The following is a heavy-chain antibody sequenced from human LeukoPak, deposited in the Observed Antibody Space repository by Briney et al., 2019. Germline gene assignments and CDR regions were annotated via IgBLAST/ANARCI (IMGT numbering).Heavy chain of an antibody. V-gene: IGHV3-11*01. CDR1: GFPFSDFY. J-gene: IGHJ4*02. D-gene: IGHD7-27*01. CDR3: TRDRWGKYYFDY. CDR2: IGSSGTPI. Sequence: GGSLRLSCAASGFPFSDFYMSWIRQAPGKGLEWVSYIGSSGTPIYYADSVKGRLTISRDNAKNSLYLQMNTLRAEDTAVYYCTRDRWGKYYFDYWGLGTLVTVSS.